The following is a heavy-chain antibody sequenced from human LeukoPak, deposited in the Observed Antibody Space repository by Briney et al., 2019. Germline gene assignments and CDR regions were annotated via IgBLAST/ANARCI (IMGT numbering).Heavy chain of an antibody. Sequence: GESLKISCKGSGYSFTSYWIGWVRQMPGKGLEWMGIIYPGDSDTRYSPSFQGQVTISADKSISTAYLQWSSLKASDTAMYYCARHGMGVVGALHAVDYWGQGTLVTVSS. CDR3: ARHGMGVVGALHAVDY. CDR2: IYPGDSDT. CDR1: GYSFTSYW. V-gene: IGHV5-51*01. D-gene: IGHD1-26*01. J-gene: IGHJ4*02.